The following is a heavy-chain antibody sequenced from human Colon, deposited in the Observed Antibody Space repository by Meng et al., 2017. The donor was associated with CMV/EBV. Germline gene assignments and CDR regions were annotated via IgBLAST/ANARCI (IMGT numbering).Heavy chain of an antibody. CDR3: ARSGEGDNWFDP. D-gene: IGHD3-10*01. V-gene: IGHV5-51*01. CDR2: IYPRDSDT. CDR1: VYRFLSHW. Sequence: CQASVYRFLSHWIAWVRQMPGKGLECLGIIYPRDSDTRYNPSFQGQVTISVDKSLNTAYLQWNTLKASDTAMYYCARSGEGDNWFDPWGQGTLVTVSS. J-gene: IGHJ5*02.